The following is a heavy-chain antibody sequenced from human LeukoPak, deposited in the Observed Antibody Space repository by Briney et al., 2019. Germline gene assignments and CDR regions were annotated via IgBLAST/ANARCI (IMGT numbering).Heavy chain of an antibody. CDR2: INHSGST. CDR1: GGSFSGYY. CDR3: VRGGRSYFI. D-gene: IGHD3-10*01. V-gene: IGHV4-34*01. J-gene: IGHJ3*02. Sequence: SETLSLTCAVYGGSFSGYYWSWIRQPPGKGLEWIGEINHSGSTNYNPSLKSRVTISVDTSKNQFSLNLTSVTAADTAVYYCVRGGRSYFIWGQGATVTVSS.